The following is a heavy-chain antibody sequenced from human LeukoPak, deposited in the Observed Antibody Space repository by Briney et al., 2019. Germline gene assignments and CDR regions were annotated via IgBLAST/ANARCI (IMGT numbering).Heavy chain of an antibody. V-gene: IGHV4-39*01. CDR3: ARRRKDLNWFDP. J-gene: IGHJ5*02. CDR2: IYYSGST. CDR1: GGSISSSGYY. Sequence: SETLSLTCTVSGGSISSSGYYWGWLRQPPGKGLEWIGSIYYSGSTYYNPSLKRRVTISVDTSKNQFSLKLSSVTAADTAVYYCARRRKDLNWFDPWGQGTLVTVSS.